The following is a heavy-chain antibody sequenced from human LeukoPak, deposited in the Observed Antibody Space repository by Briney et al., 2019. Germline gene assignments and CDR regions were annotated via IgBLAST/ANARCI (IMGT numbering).Heavy chain of an antibody. CDR2: IKTKSDGGTT. CDR3: TTEALYYDYYLDV. V-gene: IGHV3-15*01. Sequence: GGSLRLSCAASGFTFSHAWMSWVRQAPGKGLEWVGRIKTKSDGGTTDYAAPVKGRFTISRDDSKNTLSLQMNSLKTEEPAVYXXTTEALYYDYYLDVWGKGTTVTISS. J-gene: IGHJ6*03. D-gene: IGHD2-2*02. CDR1: GFTFSHAW.